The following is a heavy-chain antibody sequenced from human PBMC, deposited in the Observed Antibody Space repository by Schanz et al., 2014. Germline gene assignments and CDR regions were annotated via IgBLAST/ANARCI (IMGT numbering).Heavy chain of an antibody. CDR3: ARVPEPGWFDP. V-gene: IGHV4-31*03. D-gene: IGHD1-26*01. CDR2: IYYRGNT. J-gene: IGHJ5*02. Sequence: QVQLQESGPGLVEPSQTLSLTCTVSGDSISSAYWSWIRQHPGKGLEWIGFIYYRGNTYYNPSLKSRVSISLDPSKTQFFLNLNSLTAADTAVYYCARVPEPGWFDPWGQGTLXTVSS. CDR1: GDSISSAY.